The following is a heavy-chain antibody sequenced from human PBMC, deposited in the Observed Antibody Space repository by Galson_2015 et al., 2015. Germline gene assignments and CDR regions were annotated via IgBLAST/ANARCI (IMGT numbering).Heavy chain of an antibody. CDR1: GFSFSSYS. CDR2: ISSSSSTI. J-gene: IGHJ4*02. Sequence: LRLSCAASGFSFSSYSMNWARQAPGKGLEWVSYISSSSSTIYYADSVKGQFTISRDNAKNSLYLQMNSLRDEDTAVYYCARDWVMAAAVPQNFDYWGQGTLVTVSS. V-gene: IGHV3-48*02. D-gene: IGHD6-13*01. CDR3: ARDWVMAAAVPQNFDY.